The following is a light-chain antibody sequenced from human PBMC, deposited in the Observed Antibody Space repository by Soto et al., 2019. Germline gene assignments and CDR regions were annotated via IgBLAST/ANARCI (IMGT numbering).Light chain of an antibody. V-gene: IGKV3-15*01. CDR1: QSVTSK. CDR3: QQFSSYPLT. Sequence: EIVMTQSPATLSVSPGERANLSCRASQSVTSKLAWYQQKPGQAPRLLIFGASTRATGIPDRFSGGGSGTDFTLTISRLEPEDFAVYYCQQFSSYPLTFGGGTKVDIK. J-gene: IGKJ4*01. CDR2: GAS.